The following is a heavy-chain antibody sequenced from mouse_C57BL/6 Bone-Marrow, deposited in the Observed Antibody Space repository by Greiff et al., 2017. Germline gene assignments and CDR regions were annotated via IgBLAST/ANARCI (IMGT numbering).Heavy chain of an antibody. D-gene: IGHD2-3*01. CDR1: GFNIKDDY. J-gene: IGHJ2*01. CDR3: SSCDGNYFDF. Sequence: VHVKQSGAELVRPGASVKLSCTASGFNIKDDYIHWVKQRPEQGLEWIGWIDPEIGDTEYASKFQGKAPITSDTSSNTAYLQRSSLTSEDTAVYYCSSCDGNYFDFWGQGTPLTVAS. CDR2: IDPEIGDT. V-gene: IGHV14-4*01.